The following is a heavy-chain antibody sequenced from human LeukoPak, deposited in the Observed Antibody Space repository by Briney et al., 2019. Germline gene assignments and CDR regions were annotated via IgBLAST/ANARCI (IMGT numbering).Heavy chain of an antibody. CDR3: ARDKIVGPTLLDY. CDR2: IKEDGSEK. Sequence: GGSLRLSCAASGFTFSSYWMSWVRQAPGKGLEWVANIKEDGSEKYYVDSVHGRFAISRDNAKNSLFLHMSSLRAEDTAVYYCARDKIVGPTLLDYWGQGTLVTVSS. J-gene: IGHJ4*02. CDR1: GFTFSSYW. D-gene: IGHD1-26*01. V-gene: IGHV3-7*01.